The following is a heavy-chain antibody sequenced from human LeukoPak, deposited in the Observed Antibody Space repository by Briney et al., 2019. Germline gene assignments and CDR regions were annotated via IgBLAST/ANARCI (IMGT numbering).Heavy chain of an antibody. V-gene: IGHV3-30*18. CDR3: VKGYNVRSAISCYGP. D-gene: IGHD3-3*01. J-gene: IGHJ5*02. CDR2: ISFDGRDE. Sequence: PGGSLRLSCEASGFTFSNYAMYWVRRAPGKGLEGVAFISFDGRDETYADSVKGRFTISRDDSKNTLYLEMNSLRAEDTAVYHCVKGYNVRSAISCYGPWGQGTLVTVSS. CDR1: GFTFSNYA.